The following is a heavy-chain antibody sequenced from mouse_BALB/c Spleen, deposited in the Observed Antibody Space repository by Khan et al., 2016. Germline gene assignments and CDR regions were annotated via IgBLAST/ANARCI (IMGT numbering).Heavy chain of an antibody. D-gene: IGHD3-1*01. V-gene: IGHV2-9*02. CDR1: GFSLTSYG. Sequence: QVQLQQSGPGLVAPSQSLSIICTVSGFSLTSYGVHWVRQPPGKGLEWLGVIWAGGSTNYNSALMSRLSISKDNSKSQVFLKMNSLQTDDTAIYYWAREGYDYAMDYWGQGTSVTVSS. CDR2: IWAGGST. CDR3: AREGYDYAMDY. J-gene: IGHJ4*01.